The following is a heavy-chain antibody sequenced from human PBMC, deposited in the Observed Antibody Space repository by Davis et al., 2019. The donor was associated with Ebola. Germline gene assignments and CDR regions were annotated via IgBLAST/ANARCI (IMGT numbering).Heavy chain of an antibody. CDR1: GFTFSSYA. V-gene: IGHV3-9*01. Sequence: GGSLRLSCAASGFTFSSYAMSWVRQAPGKGLEWVSGISWNSGNIGYADSVKGRFTISRDNAKNSLYLQMNSLRAEDTALYYCAKDQGGHVTTVDYWGQGTLVTVSS. D-gene: IGHD4-17*01. J-gene: IGHJ4*02. CDR3: AKDQGGHVTTVDY. CDR2: ISWNSGNI.